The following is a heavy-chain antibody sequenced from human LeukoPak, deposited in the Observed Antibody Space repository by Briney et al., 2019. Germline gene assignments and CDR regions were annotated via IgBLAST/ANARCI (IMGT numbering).Heavy chain of an antibody. CDR3: ARDSVVVTAIEMAFDY. D-gene: IGHD2-21*02. CDR1: GGTFSSYA. V-gene: IGHV1-69*04. CDR2: IIPILGIA. Sequence: SVKVSCKASGGTFSSYAISWVRQAPGQGLEWMGRIIPILGIANYAQKFLGRVTITADKSTSTAYMEMSSLRSEDTAVYYCARDSVVVTAIEMAFDYWGQGTLVTVSS. J-gene: IGHJ4*02.